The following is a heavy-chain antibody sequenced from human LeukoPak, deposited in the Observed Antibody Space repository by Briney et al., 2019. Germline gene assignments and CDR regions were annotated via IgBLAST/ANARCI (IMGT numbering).Heavy chain of an antibody. D-gene: IGHD3-10*01. CDR1: GGSFSGYY. Sequence: SETLSLICAVYGGSFSGYYWSWIRQPPGKGLEWIGEINHSGSTNYNPSLKSRVTISVDTSKNQFSLKLSSVTAADTAVYYCARGRRITPYYYGSGTRGWFDPWGQGTLVTVSS. J-gene: IGHJ5*02. CDR3: ARGRRITPYYYGSGTRGWFDP. CDR2: INHSGST. V-gene: IGHV4-34*01.